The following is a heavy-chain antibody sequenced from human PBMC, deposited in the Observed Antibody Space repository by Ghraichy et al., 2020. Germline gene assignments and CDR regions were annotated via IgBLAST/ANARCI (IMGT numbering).Heavy chain of an antibody. J-gene: IGHJ6*02. V-gene: IGHV3-21*01. Sequence: GGSLRLSCAASGFTFSSYSMNWVRQAPGKGLEWVSSISSSSSYIYYADSVKGRFTISRDNAKNSLYLQMNSLRAEDTAVYYCARETTEVAVAGSYYYYYYGMDVWGQGTTVTVSS. CDR3: ARETTEVAVAGSYYYYYYGMDV. D-gene: IGHD6-19*01. CDR2: ISSSSSYI. CDR1: GFTFSSYS.